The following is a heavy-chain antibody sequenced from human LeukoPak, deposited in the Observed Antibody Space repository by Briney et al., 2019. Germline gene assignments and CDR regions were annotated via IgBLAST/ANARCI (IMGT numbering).Heavy chain of an antibody. CDR2: IVGSGSST. CDR1: GFTFSSYA. V-gene: IGHV3-23*01. J-gene: IGHJ3*01. Sequence: GGSLRLSCAASGFTFSSYAMSWVRQAPGKGLEWVSSIVGSGSSTFYAGSVKGLFSISRDNSKLTLYLQMNTLRADDTAVYYCAKDGSNDWRWGAFDVWGQGTMVTVSS. CDR3: AKDGSNDWRWGAFDV. D-gene: IGHD2-15*01.